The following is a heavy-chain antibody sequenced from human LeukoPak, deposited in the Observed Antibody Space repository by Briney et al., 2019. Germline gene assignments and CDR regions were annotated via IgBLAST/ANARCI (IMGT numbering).Heavy chain of an antibody. J-gene: IGHJ4*02. CDR1: GGSISSGGYY. D-gene: IGHD3-3*01. CDR2: IYYSGST. CDR3: ARGSEWLSTDY. V-gene: IGHV4-31*03. Sequence: PSETLSLTCTVSGGSISSGGYYWSWIRQHPGKGLEWIGYIYYSGSTYYNPSLKSRVTISVDTSKNQFSLKLSSVTAADTAVYYCARGSEWLSTDYWGQGTLVTVSS.